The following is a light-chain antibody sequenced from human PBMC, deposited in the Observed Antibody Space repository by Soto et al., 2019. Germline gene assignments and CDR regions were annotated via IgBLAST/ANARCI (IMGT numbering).Light chain of an antibody. CDR3: QPYGSSPMIT. J-gene: IGKJ5*01. Sequence: IVLTQSPGTLSLSQGERATLSCRASQSVSSSYLAWYQQKPGQAPRLXXYGASSRANGIPDRFSGSGSGTDFTLTISRLEPEDFVAYYCQPYGSSPMITFGQGTRLEIK. CDR1: QSVSSSY. V-gene: IGKV3-20*01. CDR2: GAS.